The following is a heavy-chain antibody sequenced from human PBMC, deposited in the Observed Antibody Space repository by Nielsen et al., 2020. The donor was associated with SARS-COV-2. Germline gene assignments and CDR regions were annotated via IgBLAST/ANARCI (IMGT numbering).Heavy chain of an antibody. Sequence: SETLSLTCTVSGGSISSSSYYWGWIRQPPGKGLEWIGSIYYSGGTYYNPSLKSRVTISVDTSKNQFSLKLSSVTAADTAVYYCARTSYSGYEFDYWGQGTLVTVSS. V-gene: IGHV4-39*01. CDR2: IYYSGGT. D-gene: IGHD5-12*01. CDR3: ARTSYSGYEFDY. CDR1: GGSISSSSYY. J-gene: IGHJ4*02.